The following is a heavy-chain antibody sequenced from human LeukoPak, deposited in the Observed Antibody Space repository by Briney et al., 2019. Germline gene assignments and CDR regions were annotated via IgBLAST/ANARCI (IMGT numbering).Heavy chain of an antibody. CDR1: GYTFTAYN. CDR3: ARGMGSGTYRRFDF. V-gene: IGHV1-2*02. CDR2: ISPSSGGT. J-gene: IGHJ4*02. Sequence: ASVKVSCKTSGYTFTAYNIHWVRQSPGQGLEWMGWISPSSGGTSYAQQFQGRVTMTRDTSITTAYMELNNLISDDTAVYYCARGMGSGTYRRFDFWGQGTLVTVPS. D-gene: IGHD3-10*01.